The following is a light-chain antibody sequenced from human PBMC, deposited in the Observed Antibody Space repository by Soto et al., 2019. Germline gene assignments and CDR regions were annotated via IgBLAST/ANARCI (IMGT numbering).Light chain of an antibody. J-gene: IGKJ1*01. Sequence: DIQMTQSPSTLSASVGDRVTITCRASQNINSWLAWYQQKPGKAPKLLIYDASSLESGVPSRFSGSGSGTEFTLTISSLPPDDFATYYCQQYNSYWTFGQGTKVAIK. CDR1: QNINSW. CDR3: QQYNSYWT. CDR2: DAS. V-gene: IGKV1-5*01.